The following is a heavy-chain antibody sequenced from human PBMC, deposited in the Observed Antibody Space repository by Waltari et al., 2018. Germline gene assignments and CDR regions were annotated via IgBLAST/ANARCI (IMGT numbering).Heavy chain of an antibody. J-gene: IGHJ5*02. D-gene: IGHD4-4*01. CDR3: ARGTSTVTPRPNNWFDP. CDR2: INPNSGGT. V-gene: IGHV1-2*02. CDR1: GYTFTGYY. Sequence: QVQLVQSGAEVKKPGASVKVSCKASGYTFTGYYMHWVRQAPGQGLEWMGWINPNSGGTNYAQKFQGRVTMTRDTSISTAYMELSRLRSDDTAVYYCARGTSTVTPRPNNWFDPWGQGTLVTVSS.